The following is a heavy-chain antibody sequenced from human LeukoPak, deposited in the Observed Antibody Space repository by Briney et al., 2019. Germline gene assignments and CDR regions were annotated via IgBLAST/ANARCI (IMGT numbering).Heavy chain of an antibody. CDR3: ARGYSYGSYYFDN. J-gene: IGHJ4*02. Sequence: SETLPLTCTVSGGSISSYYWSWIRQPPGKGLEWIGYIYYSGNTNYNPSLKSRVTISVDTSKNQFSLKLSSVTAADTAIYYCARGYSYGSYYFDNWGQGTLVTVSS. V-gene: IGHV4-59*01. CDR2: IYYSGNT. CDR1: GGSISSYY. D-gene: IGHD5-18*01.